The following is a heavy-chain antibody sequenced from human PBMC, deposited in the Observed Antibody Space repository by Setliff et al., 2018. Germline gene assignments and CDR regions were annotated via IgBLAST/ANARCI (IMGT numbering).Heavy chain of an antibody. D-gene: IGHD6-13*01. Sequence: PGGSLRLSCAASGFTFSTSSMNWVRQPPGKGLEWIGEIYHSGSTNYNPSLKSRVTISVDKSKNQFSLKLSSVTAADTAVYYCARAGYSSSWIDYWGQGTLVTVSS. CDR1: GFTFSTSSM. CDR3: ARAGYSSSWIDY. J-gene: IGHJ4*02. V-gene: IGHV4-4*02. CDR2: IYHSGST.